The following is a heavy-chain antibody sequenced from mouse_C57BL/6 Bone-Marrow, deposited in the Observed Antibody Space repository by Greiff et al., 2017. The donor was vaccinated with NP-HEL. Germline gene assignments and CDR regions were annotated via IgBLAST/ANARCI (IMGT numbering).Heavy chain of an antibody. CDR3: ARYIRLLLGWDY. J-gene: IGHJ4*01. D-gene: IGHD2-3*01. Sequence: DVKLVESGGGLVQPGGSLSLSCAASGFTFTDYYMSWVRQPPGKALEWLGFIRNKANGYTTEYSASVKGRFTISRDNSQSILYLQMNALRAEDSATYDCARYIRLLLGWDYWGQGTSVTVSS. CDR1: GFTFTDYY. CDR2: IRNKANGYTT. V-gene: IGHV7-3*01.